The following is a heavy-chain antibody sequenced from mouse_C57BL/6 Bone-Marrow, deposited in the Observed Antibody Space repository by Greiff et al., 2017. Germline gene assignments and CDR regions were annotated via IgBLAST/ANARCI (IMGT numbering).Heavy chain of an antibody. Sequence: VQLKESGPELVKPGASVKMSCKASGYTFTDYNMHWVKQSHGKSLEWIGYINPNNGGTSYNQKFKGKATLTVNKSSSTAYMELRSLTSEDSAVYYCARDGYYSYAMDYWGQGTSGTVST. CDR1: GYTFTDYN. V-gene: IGHV1-22*01. J-gene: IGHJ4*01. CDR2: INPNNGGT. D-gene: IGHD2-3*01. CDR3: ARDGYYSYAMDY.